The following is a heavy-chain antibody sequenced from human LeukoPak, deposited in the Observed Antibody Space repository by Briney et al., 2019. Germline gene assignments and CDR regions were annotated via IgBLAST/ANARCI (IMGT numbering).Heavy chain of an antibody. CDR3: ATSPAAMTVGSWFDP. J-gene: IGHJ5*02. CDR1: GGTFISYA. D-gene: IGHD2-2*01. CDR2: IIPIFGTA. Sequence: ASVKVSCKASGGTFISYAISWVRQAPGQGLEWMGGIIPIFGTANYAQKFQGRVTITADESTSTAYMELSSLRSEDTAVYYYATSPAAMTVGSWFDPWGQGTLVTVSS. V-gene: IGHV1-69*01.